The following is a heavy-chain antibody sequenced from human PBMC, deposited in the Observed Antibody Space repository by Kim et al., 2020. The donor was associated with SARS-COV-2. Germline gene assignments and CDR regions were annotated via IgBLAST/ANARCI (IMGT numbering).Heavy chain of an antibody. CDR3: AREGCVSGAMGDFDY. V-gene: IGHV3-30*04. CDR2: TSSDGSII. Sequence: GGSLRLSCLASGFTFSSYAMSWIRQAPGKGLEWVAVTSSDGSIIYYADSVKGRFTISRANYRNTLNLDMDSLSGQDTAIYYCAREGCVSGAMGDFDYWGRGTLVTVSS. CDR1: GFTFSSYA. J-gene: IGHJ4*02. D-gene: IGHD5-18*01.